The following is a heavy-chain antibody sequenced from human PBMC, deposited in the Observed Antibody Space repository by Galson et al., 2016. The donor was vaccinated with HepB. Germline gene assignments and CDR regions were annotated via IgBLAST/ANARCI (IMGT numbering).Heavy chain of an antibody. Sequence: SVKVSCKASGYTFSNYEINWVRQATGQGLEWMGWISTDNGDINYAQKFQGRLSMTTDTSTSTAYMELRSLRSDDSAVYYCARTAVTGPSFFSFWGQGTLVSVSS. CDR1: GYTFSNYE. J-gene: IGHJ4*02. CDR3: ARTAVTGPSFFSF. D-gene: IGHD4-17*01. V-gene: IGHV1-18*01. CDR2: ISTDNGDI.